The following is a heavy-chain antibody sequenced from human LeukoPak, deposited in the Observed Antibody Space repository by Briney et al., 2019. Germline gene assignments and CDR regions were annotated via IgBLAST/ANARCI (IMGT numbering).Heavy chain of an antibody. J-gene: IGHJ4*02. V-gene: IGHV4-39*07. CDR1: GGSISSYY. CDR3: ARTPPVVPKTTGITYFDY. Sequence: SSETLSLTCTVSGGSISSYYWGWIRQPPGKGLEWIGSIYYSGSTYYNPSLKSRVTISVDTSKNQFSLKLSSVTAADTAVYYCARTPPVVPKTTGITYFDYWGQGTLVTVSS. D-gene: IGHD1-14*01. CDR2: IYYSGST.